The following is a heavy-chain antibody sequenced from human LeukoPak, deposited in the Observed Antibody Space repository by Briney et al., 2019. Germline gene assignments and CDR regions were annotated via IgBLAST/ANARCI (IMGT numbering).Heavy chain of an antibody. CDR3: ARSAMVRGNRLENWFDP. Sequence: SETLSLTCTVSGGSISSYYWSWIRQPPGKGLEWIGYIYYSGSTNYNPSLKSRVTISVDTSKNQFSLKLSSVTAADTAVYYCARSAMVRGNRLENWFDPWGQGTLVTVSS. CDR1: GGSISSYY. CDR2: IYYSGST. J-gene: IGHJ5*02. D-gene: IGHD3-10*01. V-gene: IGHV4-59*01.